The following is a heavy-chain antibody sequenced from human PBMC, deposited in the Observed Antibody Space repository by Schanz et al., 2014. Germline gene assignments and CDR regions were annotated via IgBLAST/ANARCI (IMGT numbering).Heavy chain of an antibody. CDR2: INGYNAHT. V-gene: IGHV1-18*01. D-gene: IGHD1-26*01. CDR3: ARDRDQWDGNFCDF. Sequence: QVQLVQSGPAVKKPGASMKVSCKASGYTFTSSGFSWVRQAPGQGLEWMGWINGYNAHTNYAQKFQGRVTMTTDTSTSTVYMELRSLRSDDTAVYYCARDRDQWDGNFCDFWGQGTLVTVSS. J-gene: IGHJ4*02. CDR1: GYTFTSSG.